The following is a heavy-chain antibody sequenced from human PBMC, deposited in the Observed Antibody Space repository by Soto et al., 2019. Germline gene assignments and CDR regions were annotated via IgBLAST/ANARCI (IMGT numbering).Heavy chain of an antibody. D-gene: IGHD1-26*01. CDR1: GGIFSSYA. CDR3: AKHQLLPPYYSYHGLDV. J-gene: IGHJ6*02. V-gene: IGHV1-69*13. CDR2: IIPLFGTT. Sequence: GASVKVSCKASGGIFSSYAISWVRQAPGHGLEWMGGIIPLFGTTDYAQRFQGRVTITADESTTTAYMELSSLRSADTAVYYCAKHQLLPPYYSYHGLDVWGQGTTVTVSS.